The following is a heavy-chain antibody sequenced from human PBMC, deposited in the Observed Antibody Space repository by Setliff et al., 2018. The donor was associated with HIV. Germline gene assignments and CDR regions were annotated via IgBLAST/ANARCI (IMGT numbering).Heavy chain of an antibody. J-gene: IGHJ3*02. CDR1: GVSISTSGYY. CDR2: FHSSGST. V-gene: IGHV4-39*01. D-gene: IGHD1-1*01. Sequence: SETLSLTCNVSGVSISTSGYYWGWIRQPPGKGLEWIGSFHSSGSTSYNPSLRSRVVLSVDTSKNQLSLRLTSFTAADTAVYYCARPRLWRDAFDIWGQGAMVTVSS. CDR3: ARPRLWRDAFDI.